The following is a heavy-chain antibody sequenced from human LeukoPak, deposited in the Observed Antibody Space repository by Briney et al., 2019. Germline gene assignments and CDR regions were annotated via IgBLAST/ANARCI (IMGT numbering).Heavy chain of an antibody. CDR3: ARAGKVVTSFFDY. J-gene: IGHJ4*02. V-gene: IGHV3-53*01. CDR1: GFTVSSNY. Sequence: GGSLRLSCAASGFTVSSNYMSWVRQAPGKGLEWVSVIYSGGGTYYADSVKGRFTISRDNSKNTLYLQMNSLRAEDTAVYYCARAGKVVTSFFDYWGQGTLVTVSS. D-gene: IGHD3-22*01. CDR2: IYSGGGT.